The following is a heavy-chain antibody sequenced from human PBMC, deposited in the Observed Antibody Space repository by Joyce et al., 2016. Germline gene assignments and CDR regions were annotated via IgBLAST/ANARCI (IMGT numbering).Heavy chain of an antibody. D-gene: IGHD5-18*01. Sequence: QVQLQQWGGGLLKPSETLSLTCAVYGGSFSGYYWSWIRQPPGRGLEWIGEVNHSGRTSYDESLKSRVTISVDTSKNQVSLNLTSVTAADTAVYFCARGFVVTGTRVRGYNYGYSSWGQGTLVTVSS. J-gene: IGHJ5*02. CDR3: ARGFVVTGTRVRGYNYGYSS. CDR2: VNHSGRT. V-gene: IGHV4-34*02. CDR1: GGSFSGYY.